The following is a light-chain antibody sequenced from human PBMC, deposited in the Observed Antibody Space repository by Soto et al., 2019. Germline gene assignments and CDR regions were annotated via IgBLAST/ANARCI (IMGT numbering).Light chain of an antibody. CDR2: GAS. Sequence: EIVLTQSPGTLSLSPGERATLSCRASQSVSSSYLAWYQQKPGQAPRLLIYGASSTATGIPYRFSGSGSGTDFTLTISRLEPEDFAVYYCQQYGSSPPFTVGPGTKVEIK. CDR3: QQYGSSPPFT. V-gene: IGKV3-20*01. CDR1: QSVSSSY. J-gene: IGKJ3*01.